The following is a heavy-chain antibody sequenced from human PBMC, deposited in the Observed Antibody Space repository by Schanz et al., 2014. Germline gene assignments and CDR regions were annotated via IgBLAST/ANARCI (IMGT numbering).Heavy chain of an antibody. V-gene: IGHV3-66*03. CDR2: TSNDGSFT. CDR1: GFTVNTNY. CDR3: AKGFGGYDLVLDY. Sequence: EVQLVESGGGLIQPGGSLRLSCAVSGFTVNTNYMSWVRQPPGKGLEWVSRTSNDGSFTTFADSVKGRFTISRDNSKNTLSLQMNSLRAEDTAVYYCAKGFGGYDLVLDYWGQGTLVTVSS. D-gene: IGHD5-12*01. J-gene: IGHJ4*02.